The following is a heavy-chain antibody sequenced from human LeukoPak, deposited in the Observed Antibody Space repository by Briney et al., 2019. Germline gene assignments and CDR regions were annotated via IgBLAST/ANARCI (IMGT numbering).Heavy chain of an antibody. J-gene: IGHJ6*02. CDR1: GYTFTSYD. Sequence: ASVKVSCKASGYTFTSYDINWVRQATGQGLEWMGWMNPNSGNTGYAQKFQGRVTMTRNTSISTAYMELSSLRSEDTAVYYCAKSPAYYYYYYGMDVWGQGTTVTVSS. CDR2: MNPNSGNT. CDR3: AKSPAYYYYYYGMDV. V-gene: IGHV1-8*01.